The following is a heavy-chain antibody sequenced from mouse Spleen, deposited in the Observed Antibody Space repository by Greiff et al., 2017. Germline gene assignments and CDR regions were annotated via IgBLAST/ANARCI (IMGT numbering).Heavy chain of an antibody. D-gene: IGHD3-1*01. Sequence: VQLQQPGAELVKPGASVKLSCKASGYTFTSYWMQWVKQRPGQGLEWIGEIDPSDSYTNYNQKFKGKATLTVDTSSSTAYMQLSSLTSEDSAVYYCARWHGYAMDYWGQGTSVTVSS. CDR3: ARWHGYAMDY. J-gene: IGHJ4*01. CDR2: IDPSDSYT. CDR1: GYTFTSYW. V-gene: IGHV1-50*01.